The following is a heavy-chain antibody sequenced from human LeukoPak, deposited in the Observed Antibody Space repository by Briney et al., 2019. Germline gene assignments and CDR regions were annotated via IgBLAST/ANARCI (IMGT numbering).Heavy chain of an antibody. CDR2: IYYSGST. CDR1: GGSISSYY. J-gene: IGHJ5*02. Sequence: PSETLSLTCTISGGSISSYYWSWIRQPPGKGLEWIGYIYYSGSTNYNPSLKSRVTISVDTSKNQFSLKLSSVTAADTAVYYCARDSVSVAPYYDFWSGYPRWYWFDPWGQGTLVTVSS. CDR3: ARDSVSVAPYYDFWSGYPRWYWFDP. D-gene: IGHD3-3*01. V-gene: IGHV4-59*01.